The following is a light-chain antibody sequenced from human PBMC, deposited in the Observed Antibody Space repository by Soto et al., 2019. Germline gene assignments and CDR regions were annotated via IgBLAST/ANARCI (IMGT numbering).Light chain of an antibody. CDR2: KAS. Sequence: DIQITQSPSTLSASVGDRVTITCRASQSISSWLAWYQQKPGRAPKLLIYKASTLKSGVPSRFSGSGSGTEFTLTISSLQPEDVATYFCQKYNSALTFGQGDTTGD. CDR1: QSISSW. V-gene: IGKV1-5*03. J-gene: IGKJ5*01. CDR3: QKYNSALT.